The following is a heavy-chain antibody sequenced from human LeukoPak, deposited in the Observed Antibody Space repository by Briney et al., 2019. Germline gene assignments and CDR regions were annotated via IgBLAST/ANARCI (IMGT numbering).Heavy chain of an antibody. J-gene: IGHJ5*02. CDR2: IYSGGST. V-gene: IGHV3-66*01. Sequence: GGSLRLSCAASGFIVNYNYMSWVRQAPGKGLEWVSVIYSGGSTYYADSVKGRFTISRDNSKNMVYLQMESLRVEDTAVYYCARVKVGITYWFDPWGQGTLVTVSS. CDR1: GFIVNYNY. CDR3: ARVKVGITYWFDP. D-gene: IGHD1-26*01.